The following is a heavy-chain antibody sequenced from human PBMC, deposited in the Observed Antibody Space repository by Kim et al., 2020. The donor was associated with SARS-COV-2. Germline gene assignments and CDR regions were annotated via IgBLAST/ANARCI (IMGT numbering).Heavy chain of an antibody. CDR3: AKVEIAGYKKWFGESRWYFDL. Sequence: GGSLRLSCAASGFTFSSYAMSWVRQAPGKGLEWVSAISGSGGSTYYADSVKGRFTISRDNSKNTLYLQMNSLRAEDTAVYYCAKVEIAGYKKWFGESRWYFDLWGRGTLVTVSS. V-gene: IGHV3-23*01. D-gene: IGHD3-10*01. J-gene: IGHJ2*01. CDR2: ISGSGGST. CDR1: GFTFSSYA.